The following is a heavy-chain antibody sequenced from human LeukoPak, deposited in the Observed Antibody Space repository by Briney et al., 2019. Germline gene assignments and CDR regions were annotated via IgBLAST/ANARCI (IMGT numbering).Heavy chain of an antibody. CDR2: ISSSSTYI. CDR3: ARDYGSGNYFLYFDS. CDR1: GFTFVSYT. V-gene: IGHV3-21*01. J-gene: IGHJ4*02. Sequence: GGSLRLSCAASGFTFVSYTMNWVRQAPGKGLEWVSSISSSSTYIYYADSVKGRFTISRDNDKNSLSLQMNSLRAEDTAVYYCARDYGSGNYFLYFDSWGQGTLVTVSS. D-gene: IGHD3-10*01.